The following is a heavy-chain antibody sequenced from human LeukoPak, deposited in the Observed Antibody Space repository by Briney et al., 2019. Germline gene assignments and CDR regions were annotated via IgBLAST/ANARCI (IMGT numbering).Heavy chain of an antibody. J-gene: IGHJ4*02. CDR1: GFTFSNYG. V-gene: IGHV3-33*06. CDR2: IWHDGSNK. Sequence: GGSLRLSCAASGFTFSNYGMHWVRQAPRKGLEWVAVIWHDGSNKYYADSVKGRFTISRDNSKNMLYLQMNSLRAEDTAVYYSANNFDYWGPGTLVTVSS. CDR3: ANNFDY.